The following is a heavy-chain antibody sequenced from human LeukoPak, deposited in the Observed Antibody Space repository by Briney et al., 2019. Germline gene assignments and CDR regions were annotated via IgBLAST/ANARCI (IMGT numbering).Heavy chain of an antibody. Sequence: GASVKVSCKASGYTFTGYYMHWVRQAPGQGLEWMGWINPSSGGTNFAQNFQCRVTMTSDTSISTAYMELSRLRSDDTAVYYCARALGYGSGSYSQPLNWFDPWGQGTLVTVSS. CDR1: GYTFTGYY. CDR3: ARALGYGSGSYSQPLNWFDP. J-gene: IGHJ5*02. D-gene: IGHD3-10*01. V-gene: IGHV1-2*02. CDR2: INPSSGGT.